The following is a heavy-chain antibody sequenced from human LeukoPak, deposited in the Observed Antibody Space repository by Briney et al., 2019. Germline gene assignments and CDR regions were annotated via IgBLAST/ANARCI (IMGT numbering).Heavy chain of an antibody. Sequence: SETLSLTCTISGYSISNGYYWGWIRQPPGKGLEWIGRIYHSGSTYYNPSLKSRVTISVDTSKNQFSLKLSSVTAADTAVYYCARAGLQYEHSIWGQGTLVTVSS. CDR2: IYHSGST. V-gene: IGHV4-38-2*02. D-gene: IGHD4-11*01. J-gene: IGHJ4*02. CDR3: ARAGLQYEHSI. CDR1: GYSISNGYY.